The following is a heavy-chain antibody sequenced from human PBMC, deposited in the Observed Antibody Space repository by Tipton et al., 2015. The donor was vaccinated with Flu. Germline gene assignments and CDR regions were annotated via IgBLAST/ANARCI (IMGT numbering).Heavy chain of an antibody. Sequence: TLSLTCTVSGGSIRSTSDYWGWVRQTPGKGLEWIGSIYYSGSTYYNPSLKSRVTISVDTSKNQFSLKLSSVTAADTAVYYCARDPTADSVLTAIVYYYYGMEVWGQGTTVTVSS. V-gene: IGHV4-39*07. D-gene: IGHD2-21*02. CDR3: ARDPTADSVLTAIVYYYYGMEV. CDR2: IYYSGST. J-gene: IGHJ6*02. CDR1: GGSIRSTSDY.